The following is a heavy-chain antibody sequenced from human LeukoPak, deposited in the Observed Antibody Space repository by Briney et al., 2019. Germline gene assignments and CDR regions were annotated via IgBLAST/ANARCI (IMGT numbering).Heavy chain of an antibody. CDR1: GGSISSGGYS. Sequence: SQTLSLTCAVSGGSISSGGYSWSWIRQPPGTGLEWIGYIYHSGSTYYNPSLKSRVTISVDRSKNQFSLKLSSVTAADTAVYYCARGVLAGWFDPWGQGTLVTVSS. D-gene: IGHD2-8*01. CDR2: IYHSGST. J-gene: IGHJ5*02. V-gene: IGHV4-30-2*01. CDR3: ARGVLAGWFDP.